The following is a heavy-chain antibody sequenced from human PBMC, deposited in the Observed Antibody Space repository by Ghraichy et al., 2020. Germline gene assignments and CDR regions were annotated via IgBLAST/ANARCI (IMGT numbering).Heavy chain of an antibody. V-gene: IGHV1-69*08. Sequence: SVKVSYKTSGDSFSSYSFSWVRQAPGQGLEWMGRIIPLVGAPVYTQKLQGRISITADRSTDTVYMELSGLTSEDTAVYYCARDHGRVPYYWGQGTLVTVSS. D-gene: IGHD5-24*01. J-gene: IGHJ4*02. CDR3: ARDHGRVPYY. CDR1: GDSFSSYS. CDR2: IIPLVGAP.